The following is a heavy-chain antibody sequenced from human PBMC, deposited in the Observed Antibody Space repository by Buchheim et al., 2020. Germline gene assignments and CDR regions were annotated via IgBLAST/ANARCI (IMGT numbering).Heavy chain of an antibody. CDR2: MNPNSGNT. V-gene: IGHV1-8*01. CDR1: GYTFTSYD. J-gene: IGHJ4*02. D-gene: IGHD6-6*01. Sequence: QVQLVQSGAEVKKPGASVKVSCKASGYTFTSYDINWVRQATGQGLEWMGWMNPNSGNTGYAQKFQGRVTMTRNTSISTASMELSSLRSEDTAVYYCARGLNTLAARFKGRKITLDYWGQGTL. CDR3: ARGLNTLAARFKGRKITLDY.